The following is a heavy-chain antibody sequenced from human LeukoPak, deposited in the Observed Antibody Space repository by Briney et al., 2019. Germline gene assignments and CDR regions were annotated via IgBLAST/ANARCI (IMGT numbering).Heavy chain of an antibody. D-gene: IGHD2-21*02. CDR1: GVSTSSYY. Sequence: SETLSLTCTVSGVSTSSYYWSWLRQSPGRGLEWLGYMYTSGSTNYNPSLKGRVTISVDTSKNQFSLKLSSVTAADTAVYYCARRGTALGFRYFDLWGRGTLVTVSS. V-gene: IGHV4-4*09. J-gene: IGHJ2*01. CDR3: ARRGTALGFRYFDL. CDR2: MYTSGST.